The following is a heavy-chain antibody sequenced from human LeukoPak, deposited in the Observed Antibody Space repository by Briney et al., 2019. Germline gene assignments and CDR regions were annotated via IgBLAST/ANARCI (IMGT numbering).Heavy chain of an antibody. CDR3: AREAYYDSSGYSHDAFDI. CDR2: IYYSGST. D-gene: IGHD3-22*01. Sequence: SETRSLTCTVSGGSISSYYWSWIRQTPGGGLEWIGYIYYSGSTNYNPCLKSRVTISVDTSKNQFSLKLSSVTAADTAVYYCAREAYYDSSGYSHDAFDIWGQGTMVTVSS. V-gene: IGHV4-59*01. CDR1: GGSISSYY. J-gene: IGHJ3*02.